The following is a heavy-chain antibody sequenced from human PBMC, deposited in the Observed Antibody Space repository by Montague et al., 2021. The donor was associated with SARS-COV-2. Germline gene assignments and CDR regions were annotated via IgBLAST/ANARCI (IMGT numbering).Heavy chain of an antibody. J-gene: IGHJ5*02. CDR2: INHSGST. CDR1: GGSFSGYY. V-gene: IGHV4-34*01. D-gene: IGHD2-2*02. Sequence: SETLSLTCAVYGGSFSGYYWSWIRQPPGKGPGWIGEINHSGSTNYNPSLKSRVTISVDTSKNQFSLKLSSVTAADTAVYYCASLTLGYCSSTSCYSDWFDPWGQGTLVTVSS. CDR3: ASLTLGYCSSTSCYSDWFDP.